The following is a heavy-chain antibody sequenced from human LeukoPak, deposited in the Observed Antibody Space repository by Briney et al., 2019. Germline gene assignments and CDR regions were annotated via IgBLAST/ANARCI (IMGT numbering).Heavy chain of an antibody. V-gene: IGHV3-53*05. CDR3: AKEGGSSGRAGWFDP. CDR1: GMTVSSNY. Sequence: GGSLRLPCAASGMTVSSNYIMWVRQPPGKGLEWVSGISDRGGDTHYADSVKGRYTISRDNSKITLYLQMNSLRVDDTAMYYCAKEGGSSGRAGWFDPWAREPWSPSPQ. D-gene: IGHD6-19*01. CDR2: SDRGGDT. J-gene: IGHJ5*02.